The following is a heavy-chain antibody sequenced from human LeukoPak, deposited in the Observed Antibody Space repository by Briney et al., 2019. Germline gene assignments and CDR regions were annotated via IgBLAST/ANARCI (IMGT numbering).Heavy chain of an antibody. Sequence: SETLSLTCTVSGGSISSYYWSWIRQPPGKGLEWIGYIYYSGSTNYNPSLKSRVTISVDTSKNQFSLKLSSVTAADTAVYYCARPYDFWSGYQSGGMDVWGQGTTVTVSS. V-gene: IGHV4-59*08. CDR1: GGSISSYY. J-gene: IGHJ6*02. CDR2: IYYSGST. D-gene: IGHD3-3*01. CDR3: ARPYDFWSGYQSGGMDV.